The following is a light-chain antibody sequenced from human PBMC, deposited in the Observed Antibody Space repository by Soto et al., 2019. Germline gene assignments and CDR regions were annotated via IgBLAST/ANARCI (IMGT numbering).Light chain of an antibody. CDR2: DAS. CDR1: QSISSW. Sequence: DIQMTQSPSTLSATAGARVPITCRASQSISSWLAWYQQKPGKAPKLLIYDASNLESGVPSRFSGSGSGTDFTLTISHLQPDDSATYYCQQYENYWTFGQGTKVDIK. CDR3: QQYENYWT. J-gene: IGKJ1*01. V-gene: IGKV1-5*01.